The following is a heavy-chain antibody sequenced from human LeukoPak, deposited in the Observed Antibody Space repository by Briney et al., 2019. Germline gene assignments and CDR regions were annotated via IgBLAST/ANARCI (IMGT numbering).Heavy chain of an antibody. D-gene: IGHD4-17*01. J-gene: IGHJ4*02. CDR2: MNPNSGNT. Sequence: ASVKVSCKASGYTFTSYDINWVRQATGQGLEWMGWMNPNSGNTGYAQKFQGRVTMTTDTSTSTAYMELRSLRSDDTAVYYCAREFNGDSEDPFDYWGQGTLVTVSS. V-gene: IGHV1-8*01. CDR3: AREFNGDSEDPFDY. CDR1: GYTFTSYD.